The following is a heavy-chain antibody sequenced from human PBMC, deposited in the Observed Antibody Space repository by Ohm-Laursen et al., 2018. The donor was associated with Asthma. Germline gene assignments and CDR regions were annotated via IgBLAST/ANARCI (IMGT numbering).Heavy chain of an antibody. D-gene: IGHD6-6*01. V-gene: IGHV1-69*13. J-gene: IGHJ6*02. CDR2: IIPIFGTA. Sequence: ASVKVSCKASGGTFSSYAISWVRQAPGQGLEWMGGIIPIFGTANYAQKFQGRVTITADESTSTAYMELSSLRYEDTAVYYCVRWRSSVNYYGMDVWGQGTTVTVSS. CDR3: VRWRSSVNYYGMDV. CDR1: GGTFSSYA.